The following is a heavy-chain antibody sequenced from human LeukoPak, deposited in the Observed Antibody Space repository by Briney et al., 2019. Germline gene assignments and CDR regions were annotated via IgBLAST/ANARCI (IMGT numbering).Heavy chain of an antibody. J-gene: IGHJ5*02. Sequence: ASVKVSCKVSGYTLTELSMHWVGQAPGKALEWMGGFDPEDGETIYAQKFQGRVTMTEDTSTDTAYMELSSLRSEDTAVYYCATDVPGYGDYEVLDPWGQGTLVTVSS. V-gene: IGHV1-24*01. D-gene: IGHD4-17*01. CDR1: GYTLTELS. CDR3: ATDVPGYGDYEVLDP. CDR2: FDPEDGET.